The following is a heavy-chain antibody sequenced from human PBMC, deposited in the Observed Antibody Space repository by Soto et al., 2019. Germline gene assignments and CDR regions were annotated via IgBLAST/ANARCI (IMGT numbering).Heavy chain of an antibody. V-gene: IGHV5-10-1*01. Sequence: GESLKISCKGSGYSFTSYWISWVRQMPGKGLEWMGRIDPSDSYTNYSPSFQGHVTISADKSISTAYLQWSSLKASDTAMYYCARRIAAAGTFYYGMDVWGQGTTVTVS. CDR3: ARRIAAAGTFYYGMDV. CDR2: IDPSDSYT. J-gene: IGHJ6*02. D-gene: IGHD6-13*01. CDR1: GYSFTSYW.